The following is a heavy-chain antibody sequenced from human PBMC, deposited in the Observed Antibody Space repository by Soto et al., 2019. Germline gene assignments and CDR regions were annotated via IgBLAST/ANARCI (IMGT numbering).Heavy chain of an antibody. Sequence: HVQLQESGPGLVKPSEPLSLTCSVSAGSISRYYWGWVRQSPGEGLEWIAHISYTVDASYNPSLKSRITISLDTSKNQIALSLMSVTAADTAVYYCVGSLMSRAMESFDYWGQGTLVTVTS. CDR2: ISYTVDA. J-gene: IGHJ4*02. V-gene: IGHV4-59*01. CDR3: VGSLMSRAMESFDY. CDR1: AGSISRYY. D-gene: IGHD5-18*01.